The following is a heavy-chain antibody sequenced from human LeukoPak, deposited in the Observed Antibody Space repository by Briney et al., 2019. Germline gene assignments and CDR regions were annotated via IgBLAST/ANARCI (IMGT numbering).Heavy chain of an antibody. CDR3: ARSASIARRDGYNFVY. V-gene: IGHV1-2*02. J-gene: IGHJ4*02. CDR1: GYTFTGYY. Sequence: ASVKVSCKASGYTFTGYYMHWVRQAPGQGLEWMGWINPNSGGTNYAQTFQGRVTMTRDTSISTACMELSRLRSDAKDVYYCARSASIARRDGYNFVYWGQGTLVTVSS. CDR2: INPNSGGT. D-gene: IGHD5-24*01.